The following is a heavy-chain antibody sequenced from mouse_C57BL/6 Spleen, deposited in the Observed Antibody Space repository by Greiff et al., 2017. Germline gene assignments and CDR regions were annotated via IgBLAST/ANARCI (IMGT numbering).Heavy chain of an antibody. J-gene: IGHJ1*03. CDR1: GFTFSDYG. V-gene: IGHV5-17*01. CDR2: ISSGSSTI. Sequence: EVQLQESGGGLVKPGGSLKLSCAASGFTFSDYGMHWVRQAPEKGLEWVAYISSGSSTIYYADTVKGRFTISRDNAKNTLFLQMTSLRSEDTAMYYCARPDYEDWYFDVWGTGTTVTVSS. CDR3: ARPDYEDWYFDV. D-gene: IGHD2-4*01.